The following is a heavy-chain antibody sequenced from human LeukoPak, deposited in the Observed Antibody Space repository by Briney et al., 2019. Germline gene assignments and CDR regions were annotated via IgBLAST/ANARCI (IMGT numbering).Heavy chain of an antibody. CDR2: ISSSSIYI. Sequence: GGSLRLSCAASVFTFSSYSMNWLRQAPGKGLEWVSSISSSSIYIYYADSVKGRFTISRDNAKNSLYLQMNSLRAEDTAVYYCARAKGSVPIDYWGQGTLVTVSS. D-gene: IGHD6-19*01. V-gene: IGHV3-21*01. J-gene: IGHJ4*02. CDR3: ARAKGSVPIDY. CDR1: VFTFSSYS.